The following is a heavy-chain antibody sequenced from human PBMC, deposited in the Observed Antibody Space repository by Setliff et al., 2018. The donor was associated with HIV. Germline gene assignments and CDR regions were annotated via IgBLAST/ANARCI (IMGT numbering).Heavy chain of an antibody. CDR2: IVGGSGNT. J-gene: IGHJ4*02. CDR1: RFTFTSAA. CDR3: AVDLGDYYYDTTDYYYGGGLGY. V-gene: IGHV1-58*01. Sequence: GASVKVSCKASRFTFTSAAVQWGRQARGQRPEWIGWIVGGSGNTKYAQRFQERVTITRDMSTRTAYMELSSLRSEDTAVYYCAVDLGDYYYDTTDYYYGGGLGYWGQGTLVTVSS. D-gene: IGHD3-22*01.